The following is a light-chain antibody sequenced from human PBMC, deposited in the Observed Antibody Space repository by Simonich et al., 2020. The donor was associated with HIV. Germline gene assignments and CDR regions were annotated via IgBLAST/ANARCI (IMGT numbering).Light chain of an antibody. CDR1: SSDIGAYNY. V-gene: IGLV2-14*03. CDR3: CSFAGSYTWV. J-gene: IGLJ3*02. Sequence: QSALTQPASVSGSPGQSITMSCTGTSSDIGAYNYVSWYQQHPGKAPQLLISDVSNRPSGVSNRFSGSKSGNTASLSISGLQAEDEADYYCCSFAGSYTWVFGGGTKLTVL. CDR2: DVS.